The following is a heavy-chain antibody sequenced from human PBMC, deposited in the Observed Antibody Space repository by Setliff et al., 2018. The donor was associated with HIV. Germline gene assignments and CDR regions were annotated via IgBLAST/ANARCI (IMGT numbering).Heavy chain of an antibody. CDR1: GGSISGSSYY. CDR3: ARDMTNYYDRSGSFGWFAS. D-gene: IGHD3-22*01. Sequence: PSETLSLTCSVSGGSISGSSYYWGWIRQPPGKGLEWIGSVYHSGSTYYNPSLKSRVTISVDKSKNQFSVKLRSVTAADTAVYYCARDMTNYYDRSGSFGWFASWGQGTPVTVSS. J-gene: IGHJ5*01. CDR2: VYHSGST. V-gene: IGHV4-39*07.